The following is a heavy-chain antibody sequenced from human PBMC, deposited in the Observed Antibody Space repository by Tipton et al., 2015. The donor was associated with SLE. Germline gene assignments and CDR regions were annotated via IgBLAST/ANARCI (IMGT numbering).Heavy chain of an antibody. V-gene: IGHV3-30*12. J-gene: IGHJ4*02. Sequence: SLRLSCAASGFTFRNYGIQWVRQAPGKGLEWVGFLPYEGSNKYYGDSVKGRFTISRDNSKNSLYLQMSGLRAEDTAVYYCARSPVDYWNGYSAWGPGTLVTVSS. CDR1: GFTFRNYG. CDR3: ARSPVDYWNGYSA. D-gene: IGHD3-3*01. CDR2: LPYEGSNK.